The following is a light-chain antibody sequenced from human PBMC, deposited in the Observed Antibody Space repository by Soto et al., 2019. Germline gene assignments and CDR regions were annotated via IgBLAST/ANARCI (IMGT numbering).Light chain of an antibody. J-gene: IGKJ5*01. CDR3: QQYGRSIT. CDR2: GAS. CDR1: QSVSSSY. Sequence: EIVLTQSPGTLSLSPGERATLSCRASQSVSSSYLAWYQQKPGQAPRLLIYGASSRATGIPDRFSGIGSGTDFTLTISRLESEDFAVYYCQQYGRSITFSQGTRLEIK. V-gene: IGKV3-20*01.